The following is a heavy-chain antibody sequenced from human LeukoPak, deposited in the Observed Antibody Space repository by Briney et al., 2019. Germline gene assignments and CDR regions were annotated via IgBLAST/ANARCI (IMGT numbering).Heavy chain of an antibody. CDR1: GYSFTSYW. D-gene: IGHD3-9*01. CDR2: IYPGDSDT. J-gene: IGHJ6*03. V-gene: IGHV5-51*01. Sequence: GESLKISCKGSGYSFTSYWIGWVRQMPGKGLEWMGIIYPGDSDTRYSPSFQGQVTISADKSIRTAYLQWSSLKASDTAMYYCARQVRTGYDILTGRGYHYMEIWGNGTTVTVSS. CDR3: ARQVRTGYDILTGRGYHYMEI.